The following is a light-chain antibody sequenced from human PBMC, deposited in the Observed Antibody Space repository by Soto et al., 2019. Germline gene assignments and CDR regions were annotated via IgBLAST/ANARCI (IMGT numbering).Light chain of an antibody. V-gene: IGKV3-15*01. Sequence: EIVMSQSPATLSVSPGETATRSCRASQGISRTLAWYQLKSGQAPRLLXYGASTRASGDQARVRSSGTGTDFPLISVSLQLVDAAVGYYHQLQHSPQLPYAGGTQVEIK. J-gene: IGKJ4*01. CDR3: HQLQHSPQLP. CDR2: GAS. CDR1: QGISRT.